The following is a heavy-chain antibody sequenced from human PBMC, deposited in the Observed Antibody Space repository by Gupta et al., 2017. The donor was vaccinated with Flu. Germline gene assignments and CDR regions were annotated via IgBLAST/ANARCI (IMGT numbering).Heavy chain of an antibody. CDR1: CFTVSSND. CDR3: AIEGRGGYDGRAV. D-gene: IGHD5-12*01. V-gene: IGHV3-53*01. J-gene: IGHJ6*02. Sequence: VPLVDSGGGLVPPGRTLILPCASSCFTVSSNDMRWVRQPPGKGLGWVSSGYSGGTAYYADAVEGRFTLSRDNAKNTFYLQMETLRAANTAEYYSAIEGRGGYDGRAVGGQGTTVTVYS. CDR2: GYSGGTA.